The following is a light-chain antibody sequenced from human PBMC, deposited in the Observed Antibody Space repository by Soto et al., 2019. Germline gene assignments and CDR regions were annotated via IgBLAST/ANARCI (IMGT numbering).Light chain of an antibody. CDR2: EVT. Sequence: QSVLTQPASVSGSPGQSITISCTGTSSDLAIYNYVSWYQQQPGKAPKLMIYEVTKRPSGVPDRFSGSKSGNTASLTVSGLQPEDEADYYCSSYAGSNNYVFGTGTKVTVL. CDR1: SSDLAIYNY. V-gene: IGLV2-8*01. CDR3: SSYAGSNNYV. J-gene: IGLJ1*01.